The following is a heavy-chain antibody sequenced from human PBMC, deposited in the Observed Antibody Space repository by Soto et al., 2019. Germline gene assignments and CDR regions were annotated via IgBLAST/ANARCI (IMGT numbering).Heavy chain of an antibody. Sequence: PSETLSLTCAVSGGSISSGGYSWSWIRQPPGKGLEWIGYIYHSGSTYYNPSLKSRVTISVDRSKNQFSLKLSSVTAADTAVYYCVTDREGYSSSWYVTWFDAWGNGTLV. J-gene: IGHJ5*01. CDR1: GGSISSGGYS. D-gene: IGHD6-13*01. CDR2: IYHSGST. CDR3: VTDREGYSSSWYVTWFDA. V-gene: IGHV4-30-2*01.